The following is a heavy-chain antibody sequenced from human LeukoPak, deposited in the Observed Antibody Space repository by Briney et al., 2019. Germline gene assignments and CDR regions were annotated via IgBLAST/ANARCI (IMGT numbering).Heavy chain of an antibody. CDR1: GYTFTGCY. D-gene: IGHD3-3*02. CDR2: ISAYNGNT. V-gene: IGHV1-18*04. J-gene: IGHJ4*02. CDR3: ASHRISPYYFDY. Sequence: GASVKVSCKASGYTFTGCYMHWVRQAPGQGLEWMGWISAYNGNTNYAQKLQGRVTMTTDTSTSTAYMELRSLRSDDTAVYYCASHRISPYYFDYWGQGTLVTVSS.